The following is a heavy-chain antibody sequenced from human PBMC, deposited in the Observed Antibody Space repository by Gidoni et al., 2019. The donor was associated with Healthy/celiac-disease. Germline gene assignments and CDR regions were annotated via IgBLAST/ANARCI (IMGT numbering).Heavy chain of an antibody. CDR1: GGSISSSSYY. CDR2: IYYSGST. Sequence: QLQLQESGPGLVKPSETLSLTCTVSGGSISSSSYYWGWIRQPPGKGLEWIGSIYYSGSTYYNPSLKSRVTISVDTSKNQFSLKLSSVTAADTAVYYCARRFVLWFGELSNWFDPWGQGTLVTVSS. CDR3: ARRFVLWFGELSNWFDP. V-gene: IGHV4-39*01. J-gene: IGHJ5*02. D-gene: IGHD3-10*01.